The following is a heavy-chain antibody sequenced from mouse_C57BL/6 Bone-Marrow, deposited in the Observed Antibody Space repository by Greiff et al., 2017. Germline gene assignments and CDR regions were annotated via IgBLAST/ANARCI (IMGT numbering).Heavy chain of an antibody. Sequence: EVKLMESGGGLVQPKGSLKLSCAASGFSFNTYAMNWVRQAPGKGLEWVARIRSKSNNYATYYADSVKDRFTISRDDSESMLYLQMNNLKTEEKAMYYCVRHYNYGNYGFAYWGQGTLVTVSA. CDR2: IRSKSNNYAT. CDR1: GFSFNTYA. J-gene: IGHJ3*01. D-gene: IGHD2-1*01. V-gene: IGHV10-1*01. CDR3: VRHYNYGNYGFAY.